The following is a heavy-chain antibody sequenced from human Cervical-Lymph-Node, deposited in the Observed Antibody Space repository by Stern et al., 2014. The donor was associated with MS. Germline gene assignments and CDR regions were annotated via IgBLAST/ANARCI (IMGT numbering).Heavy chain of an antibody. CDR3: AKSTVTSLSDY. CDR2: ISGRGGST. Sequence: EVQLVESGGGLVQPGGSLRLSCAASGFTFSSYAMSWVRQAPGKGLEWVSAISGRGGSTYYADPGKRRLTHSSDTSNNKRTPQQNSLRAEDTAVYYCAKSTVTSLSDYWGQGTLVTVSS. V-gene: IGHV3-23*04. D-gene: IGHD4-17*01. CDR1: GFTFSSYA. J-gene: IGHJ4*02.